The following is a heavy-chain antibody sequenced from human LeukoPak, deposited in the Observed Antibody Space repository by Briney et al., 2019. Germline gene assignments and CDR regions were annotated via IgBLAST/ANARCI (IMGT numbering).Heavy chain of an antibody. CDR2: IRFEGSSK. CDR3: AKDGDYATAGTFDY. V-gene: IGHV3-30*02. J-gene: IGHJ4*02. D-gene: IGHD4-17*01. Sequence: GGSLRLSCAASGFTFSSYGMHWVRQAPGTGLEWVAFIRFEGSSKYYADSVKGRFTISRDNSKNTLYLQMNSLRAEDTAVYYCAKDGDYATAGTFDYWGQGTLVTVSS. CDR1: GFTFSSYG.